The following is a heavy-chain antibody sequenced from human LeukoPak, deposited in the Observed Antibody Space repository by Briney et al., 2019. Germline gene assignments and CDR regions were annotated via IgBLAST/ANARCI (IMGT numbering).Heavy chain of an antibody. CDR1: GGTFTSYA. Sequence: SVTVSFKASGGTFTSYAISWVRQAPGQGQEWMGGIIPIFGTANYAQKFQGRVTITADKSTSTAYMELSSLRSEDTAVYYCAHQRRGVAVAPPGTFDYWGQGTLVTVSS. D-gene: IGHD6-19*01. CDR2: IIPIFGTA. J-gene: IGHJ4*02. V-gene: IGHV1-69*06. CDR3: AHQRRGVAVAPPGTFDY.